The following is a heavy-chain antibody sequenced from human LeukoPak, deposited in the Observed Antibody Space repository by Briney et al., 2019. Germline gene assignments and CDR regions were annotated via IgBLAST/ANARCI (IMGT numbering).Heavy chain of an antibody. CDR3: ARQSGYNWFDY. CDR2: LYYSGST. J-gene: IGHJ4*02. CDR1: GGSISSSTFY. V-gene: IGHV4-39*01. Sequence: SETLSLTCTVSGGSISSSTFYWGWIRQPPGKGLEWIGSLYYSGSTYYNPSLKSRVTISVDTSKNQFSLKLSSVTAADTAVYYCARQSGYNWFDYWGQGTLVTVSS. D-gene: IGHD5-24*01.